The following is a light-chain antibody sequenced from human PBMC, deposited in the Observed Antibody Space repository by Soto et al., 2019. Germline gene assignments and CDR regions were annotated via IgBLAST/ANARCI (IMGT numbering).Light chain of an antibody. Sequence: VLTQPASVSGSPGQSITISCTGTSSDVGGYNYVSWYQQHPGKAPKLMIYEVSNRPSGVSNRFSGSKSGNTASLTISGLQAEDEADYYCSSYTSSSTLVVFGGGTKLTVL. CDR3: SSYTSSSTLVV. CDR1: SSDVGGYNY. CDR2: EVS. V-gene: IGLV2-14*01. J-gene: IGLJ2*01.